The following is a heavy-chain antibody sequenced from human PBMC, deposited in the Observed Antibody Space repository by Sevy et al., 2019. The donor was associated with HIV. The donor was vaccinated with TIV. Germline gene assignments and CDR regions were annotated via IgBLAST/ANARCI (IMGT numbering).Heavy chain of an antibody. Sequence: GGSLRLSCAASGFTFSSYSMNWVRQAPGKGLEWVSSISSSSSYIYYADSVKGRFTISRDNAKNSLYLQMNSLRAKDTAVYYCARDTPYYDFWSGYYAFDYWGQGTLVTVSS. D-gene: IGHD3-3*01. J-gene: IGHJ4*02. CDR3: ARDTPYYDFWSGYYAFDY. V-gene: IGHV3-21*01. CDR1: GFTFSSYS. CDR2: ISSSSSYI.